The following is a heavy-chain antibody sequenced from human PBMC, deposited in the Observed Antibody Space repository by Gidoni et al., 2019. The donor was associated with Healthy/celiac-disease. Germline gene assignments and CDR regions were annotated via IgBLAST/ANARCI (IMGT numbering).Heavy chain of an antibody. CDR2: IIPIFGTA. Sequence: QVQLVQSGAEVKKPGSSVKVSCKASGGTFSSYAISWVRQAPGQGLEWMGGIIPIFGTANYAQKFQGRVTITADKSTSTAYMELSSLRSEDTAVYYCARLLHGATMIPRGGYYFDYWGQGTLVTVSS. V-gene: IGHV1-69*06. D-gene: IGHD3-22*01. CDR3: ARLLHGATMIPRGGYYFDY. CDR1: GGTFSSYA. J-gene: IGHJ4*02.